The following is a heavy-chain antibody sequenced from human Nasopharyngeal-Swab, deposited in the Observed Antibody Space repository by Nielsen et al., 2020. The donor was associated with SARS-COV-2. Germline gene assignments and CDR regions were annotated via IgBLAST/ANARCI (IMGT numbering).Heavy chain of an antibody. D-gene: IGHD3-10*01. Sequence: GESLKISCAASGFTFSSYGMHWVRQAPGKGLEWVAVIWYDGSNKYYADSVKGRFTISRDNSKNTLYLQMNSLRAEDTAVYYCAKLSPGVRGSSRYYYGMDVWGQGTTVTVSS. CDR3: AKLSPGVRGSSRYYYGMDV. CDR2: IWYDGSNK. V-gene: IGHV3-33*06. CDR1: GFTFSSYG. J-gene: IGHJ6*02.